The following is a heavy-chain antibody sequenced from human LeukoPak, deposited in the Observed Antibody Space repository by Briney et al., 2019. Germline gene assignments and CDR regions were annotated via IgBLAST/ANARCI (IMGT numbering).Heavy chain of an antibody. CDR2: ISSSVGNT. J-gene: IGHJ6*04. V-gene: IGHV3-23*01. CDR1: GFTFSSYW. D-gene: IGHD2-2*01. CDR3: AKAATTPYCSSTSCLGVVDV. Sequence: PGGSLRLSCAASGFTFSSYWMSWARQAPGKGLEWVSAISSSVGNTYYADSVKGRFNISRDNSKNTLYLQMNSLRAEDTAIYYCAKAATTPYCSSTSCLGVVDVWGKGTTVSVSS.